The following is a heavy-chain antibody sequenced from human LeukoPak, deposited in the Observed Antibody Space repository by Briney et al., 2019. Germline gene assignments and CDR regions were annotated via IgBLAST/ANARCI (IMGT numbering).Heavy chain of an antibody. V-gene: IGHV4-59*08. J-gene: IGHJ5*02. CDR3: ARHGRVRGVYLGYWFDP. CDR1: GGSISSYD. CDR2: IYYSGST. Sequence: SESLSLTCTVSGGSISSYDWSWIRQPPGKGLEWIGYIYYSGSTNYNSSLKSRVTISVDTSKNQFSLKLSSVTAADTAVYYCARHGRVRGVYLGYWFDPWGQGTLVTVS. D-gene: IGHD3-10*01.